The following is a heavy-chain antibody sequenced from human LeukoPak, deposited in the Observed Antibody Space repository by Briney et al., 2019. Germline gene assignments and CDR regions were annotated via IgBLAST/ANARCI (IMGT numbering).Heavy chain of an antibody. V-gene: IGHV3-7*03. CDR3: ARDGRLLDY. Sequence: PGGSLRLSCADSGITFSSYWMSWVRQAPGKGLEWVANIKQDGGEKYYVDSVKGRFTISRDNAKNSLYLQMNNLRVEDTAVYYCARDGRLLDYWGQGTLVTVSS. J-gene: IGHJ4*02. D-gene: IGHD2-15*01. CDR1: GITFSSYW. CDR2: IKQDGGEK.